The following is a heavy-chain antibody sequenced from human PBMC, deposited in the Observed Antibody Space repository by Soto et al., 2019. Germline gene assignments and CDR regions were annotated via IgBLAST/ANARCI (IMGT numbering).Heavy chain of an antibody. Sequence: QVQLVQSGAEVKKPGASVKVSCKASGYTFTSYDINWVRQATGQGLEWMGWMNPNSGNTGYAQKFQGRVTMTRNTSISTAYMELSSRRSEDTAVYYCARAYGYYYYGSGSYYGWFDPWGQGTLVTVSS. CDR3: ARAYGYYYYGSGSYYGWFDP. D-gene: IGHD3-10*01. J-gene: IGHJ5*02. CDR1: GYTFTSYD. V-gene: IGHV1-8*01. CDR2: MNPNSGNT.